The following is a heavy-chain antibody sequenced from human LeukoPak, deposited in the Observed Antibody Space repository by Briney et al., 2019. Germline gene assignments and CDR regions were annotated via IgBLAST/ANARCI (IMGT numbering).Heavy chain of an antibody. V-gene: IGHV3-23*01. CDR1: GFTFSSYA. D-gene: IGHD6-13*01. Sequence: GASLRLSCAASGFTFSSYAMSWVRQAPGKGLEWVSAISGSGGSTYYADSVKGRFTISRDNSKNTLYLQMNSLRAEDTAVYYCAKGGGDSSSWFKYFDYWGQGTLVTVSS. J-gene: IGHJ4*02. CDR3: AKGGGDSSSWFKYFDY. CDR2: ISGSGGST.